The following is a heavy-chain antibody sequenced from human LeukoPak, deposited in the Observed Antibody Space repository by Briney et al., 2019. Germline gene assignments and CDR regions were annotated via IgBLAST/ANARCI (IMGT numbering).Heavy chain of an antibody. Sequence: PGGSLRLSCAASGFTFSSYGMHWVRQAPGKGLEWVAVIWYDGSNKYYADSVKGRFTISRDNSKNTLYLQMNSLRAEDTAVYYCAKEIGPGIAVAGTGPYYYYGMDVWGQGTTVTVSS. V-gene: IGHV3-33*06. CDR2: IWYDGSNK. CDR1: GFTFSSYG. CDR3: AKEIGPGIAVAGTGPYYYYGMDV. D-gene: IGHD6-19*01. J-gene: IGHJ6*02.